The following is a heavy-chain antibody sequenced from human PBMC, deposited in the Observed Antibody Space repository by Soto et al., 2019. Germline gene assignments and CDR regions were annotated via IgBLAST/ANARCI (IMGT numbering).Heavy chain of an antibody. CDR2: ISAYNGNT. D-gene: IGHD2-15*01. CDR3: ARDLIKVVAANNKRYAFDI. CDR1: GYTFTSYG. V-gene: IGHV1-18*01. J-gene: IGHJ3*02. Sequence: ASVKVSCKASGYTFTSYGISWVRQAPGQGLEWMGWISAYNGNTNYAQKLQGRVTMTTDTSTSTAYMELRSLRSDDTAVYYCARDLIKVVAANNKRYAFDIWGQGTMVTVSS.